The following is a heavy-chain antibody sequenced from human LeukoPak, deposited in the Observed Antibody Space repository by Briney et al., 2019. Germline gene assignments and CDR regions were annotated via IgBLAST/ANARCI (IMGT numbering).Heavy chain of an antibody. J-gene: IGHJ6*02. CDR1: GKTLSELS. D-gene: IGHD3-16*01. Sequence: GASVRVSCKVSGKTLSELSMHWVRQAPGNGLEWMGGFDPENGETIYAQKFQGRVTLTEDRSTDTTYMEMSSLRSEDTAVYYCAKGGSNPGRHNSAWGSMDVWGQGTTVTVSS. CDR2: FDPENGET. CDR3: AKGGSNPGRHNSAWGSMDV. V-gene: IGHV1-24*01.